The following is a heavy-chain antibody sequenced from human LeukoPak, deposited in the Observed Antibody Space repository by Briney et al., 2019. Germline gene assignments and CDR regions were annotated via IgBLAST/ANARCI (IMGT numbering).Heavy chain of an antibody. Sequence: SETLSLTCAVYGGSFSGYYWSWIRQPPGKGLEWIGEINHSGSTNYNPSLKSRVTISVDTSKNQFSLKLSSVTAADTAVYSCARLNPRHGMDVWGQGTTVTVSS. J-gene: IGHJ6*02. CDR3: ARLNPRHGMDV. V-gene: IGHV4-34*01. CDR1: GGSFSGYY. CDR2: INHSGST.